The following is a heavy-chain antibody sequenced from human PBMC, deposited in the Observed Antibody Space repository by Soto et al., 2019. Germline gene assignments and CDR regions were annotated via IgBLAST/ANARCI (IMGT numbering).Heavy chain of an antibody. Sequence: EVHLVESGGGVVQPGGSLRLSCAASGFSFSMYSMNWVRQAPGKGLEWVSYISRHSATIYDTDSGRGRFTISRDNAKNSLYLQMNSLRDEDTAVYYCAREDILGTRSFDYWGQGTLVTVSS. D-gene: IGHD1-26*01. J-gene: IGHJ4*02. V-gene: IGHV3-48*02. CDR1: GFSFSMYS. CDR2: ISRHSATI. CDR3: AREDILGTRSFDY.